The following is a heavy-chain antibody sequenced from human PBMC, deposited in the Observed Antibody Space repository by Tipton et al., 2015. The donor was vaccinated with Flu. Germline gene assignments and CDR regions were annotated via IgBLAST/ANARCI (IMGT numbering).Heavy chain of an antibody. D-gene: IGHD2-2*02. Sequence: TLSLTCTVSGGSISHNNLWGWVRQPPGKGLEWIGEIFYSGTTNYNSSLKSRVTISVDKSKNQFFLKLTSVTAADTAVYYCARSYTLGHIDYWGRGTLVTVSA. J-gene: IGHJ4*02. CDR2: IFYSGTT. CDR3: ARSYTLGHIDY. V-gene: IGHV4-4*02. CDR1: GGSISHNNL.